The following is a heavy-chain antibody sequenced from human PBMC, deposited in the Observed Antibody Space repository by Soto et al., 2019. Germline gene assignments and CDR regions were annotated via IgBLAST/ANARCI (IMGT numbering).Heavy chain of an antibody. D-gene: IGHD1-20*01. V-gene: IGHV3-30-3*01. J-gene: IGHJ5*02. CDR3: ARPELMRPITASGDFEP. Sequence: QVQLVESGGGMVQPGRSLRLSCAASKFTFSSYSMHWVRQAPGKGLEWVAVISYNGINKFYADSVKGRFTISRDNSKSKLYLQMNSLRAENTDVSYCARPELMRPITASGDFEPWGEGTLVIVSS. CDR1: KFTFSSYS. CDR2: ISYNGINK.